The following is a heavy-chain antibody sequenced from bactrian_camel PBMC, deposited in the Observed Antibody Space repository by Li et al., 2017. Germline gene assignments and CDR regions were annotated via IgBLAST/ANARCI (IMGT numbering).Heavy chain of an antibody. J-gene: IGHJ4*01. Sequence: HVQLVESGGGHVQPGEPLKLSCRCSFSLSTTWVHWVRQAPGKGPDWVATISDRGTTFYDDSVKGRFTMSGDNAKNTVCLQMNSLKAEDTANYYCADLYGYSTDWGQGTQVTVS. CDR3: ADLYGYSTD. V-gene: IGHV3S1*01. D-gene: IGHD3*01. CDR2: ISDRGTT. CDR1: FSLSTTW.